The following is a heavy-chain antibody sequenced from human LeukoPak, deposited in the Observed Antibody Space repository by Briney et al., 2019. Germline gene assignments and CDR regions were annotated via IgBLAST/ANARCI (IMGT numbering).Heavy chain of an antibody. J-gene: IGHJ3*02. D-gene: IGHD3-22*01. CDR2: IYYSGST. V-gene: IGHV4-59*01. CDR1: GGSISSYY. Sequence: SENLSLNCTVSGGSISSYYWSWIRQPPGKGLEWIGYIYYSGSTNYNPSLKSRVTISVDTSKNQFSLKLSSVTAADTAVYYCARTYDSSKNDAFDIWGQGTMVTVSS. CDR3: ARTYDSSKNDAFDI.